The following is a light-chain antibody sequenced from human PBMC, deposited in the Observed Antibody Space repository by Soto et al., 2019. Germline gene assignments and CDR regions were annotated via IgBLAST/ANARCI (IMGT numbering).Light chain of an antibody. V-gene: IGKV1-39*01. J-gene: IGKJ1*01. CDR1: QSVSNY. CDR2: TVS. Sequence: DIQMTQSPSSLAASVGDRLTITCRASQSVSNYLNWYQQKQGKXPRXXIYTVSSLQNGVSSRFSGSGSGTDLTITINSLQPQDFETYFCQQSYSSPQTFGQGTKVDIK. CDR3: QQSYSSPQT.